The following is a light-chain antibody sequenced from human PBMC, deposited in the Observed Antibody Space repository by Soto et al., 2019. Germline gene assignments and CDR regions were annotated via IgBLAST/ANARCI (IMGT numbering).Light chain of an antibody. Sequence: SYELTQPLSVSVALGQTARITCGGNNIGSKNVHWYQQKPGQAPVLVIYRDSNRPSGIPERFSGSNSGNTATLTISRAQAGDEADYYCQVWDSSDVVFGGGTKLTV. V-gene: IGLV3-9*01. CDR3: QVWDSSDVV. CDR2: RDS. J-gene: IGLJ2*01. CDR1: NIGSKN.